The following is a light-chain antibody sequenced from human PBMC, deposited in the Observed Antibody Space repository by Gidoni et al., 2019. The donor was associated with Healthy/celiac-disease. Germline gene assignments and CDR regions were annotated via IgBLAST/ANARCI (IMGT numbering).Light chain of an antibody. V-gene: IGLV3-21*02. CDR2: DDS. CDR3: QVWDSSSDHPHVV. J-gene: IGLJ2*01. Sequence: SYVLTQPPSVSVAPGQTARITCGGNNIGSKSGHWYQQKPGQAPVLVVYDDSDRPSGILERFSGSNSGNTATLTISRVEAGDEADYYCQVWDSSSDHPHVVFGGGTKLTVL. CDR1: NIGSKS.